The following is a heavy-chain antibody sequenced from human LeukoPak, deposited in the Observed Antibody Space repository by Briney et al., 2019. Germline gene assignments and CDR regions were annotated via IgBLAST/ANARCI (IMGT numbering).Heavy chain of an antibody. V-gene: IGHV3-30*18. Sequence: GRSLRLSCAASGFTFSSYGMHWVRQAPGKGLEWVAVISYDGSNKYYADSVKGRFTISRDNSKNSLYLQMNSLRTEDTALYYCAKDIGPYYDFWSGTVNWGQGTLVTVSS. D-gene: IGHD3-3*01. CDR3: AKDIGPYYDFWSGTVN. CDR2: ISYDGSNK. J-gene: IGHJ4*02. CDR1: GFTFSSYG.